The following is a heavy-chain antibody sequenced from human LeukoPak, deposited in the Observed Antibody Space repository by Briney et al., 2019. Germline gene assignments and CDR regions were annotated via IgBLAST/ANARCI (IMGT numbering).Heavy chain of an antibody. J-gene: IGHJ6*02. CDR2: IYSGGST. D-gene: IGHD5-24*01. V-gene: IGHV3-53*01. CDR3: ARDRASDGYNLLYYYYYGMDV. Sequence: PGGSLRLPCAASGFTVSSNYMSWVRQAPGKGLEWVSVIYSGGSTYYADSVKGRFTISRDNSKNTLYLQMNSLRAEDTAVYYCARDRASDGYNLLYYYYYGMDVWGQGTTVTVSS. CDR1: GFTVSSNY.